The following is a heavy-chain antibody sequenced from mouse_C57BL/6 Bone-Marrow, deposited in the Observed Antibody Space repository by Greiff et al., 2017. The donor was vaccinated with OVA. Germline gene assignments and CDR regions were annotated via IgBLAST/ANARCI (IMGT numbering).Heavy chain of an antibody. D-gene: IGHD2-1*01. J-gene: IGHJ4*01. CDR1: GYSFTDYN. CDR3: ARMGGNYLPPYAMDY. CDR2: INPNYGTT. V-gene: IGHV1-39*01. Sequence: VQLQESGPELVKPGASVKISCKASGYSFTDYNMNWVKQSNGKSLEWIGVINPNYGTTSYNQKFKGKATLTVDQSSSTAYMQLTSLTSEDSAVYYCARMGGNYLPPYAMDYWGQGTSVTVSS.